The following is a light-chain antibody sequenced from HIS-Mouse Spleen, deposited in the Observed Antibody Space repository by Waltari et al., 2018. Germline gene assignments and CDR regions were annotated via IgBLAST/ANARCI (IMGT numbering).Light chain of an antibody. CDR2: WAS. CDR1: PSVLYSSNNKNY. Sequence: DIVMTQSPDSLAVSLGERATINCKSSPSVLYSSNNKNYLAWYQQKPGQPPKLLIYWASTRESGVPDRFSGSGSGTDFTLTINSLQAEDVAVYYCQQYYSTPYTFGQGTKLEIK. CDR3: QQYYSTPYT. J-gene: IGKJ2*01. V-gene: IGKV4-1*01.